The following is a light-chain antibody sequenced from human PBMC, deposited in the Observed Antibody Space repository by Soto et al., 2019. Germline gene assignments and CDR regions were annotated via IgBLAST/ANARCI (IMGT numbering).Light chain of an antibody. CDR3: SSYSSSSSPVV. J-gene: IGLJ2*01. Sequence: QPASVSGSPGQSITISCSGTISDVGGSNYVSWYQHHPGKAPRLMIFDVSNRPSGISNRFSGSKSGSTASLTISGLQAEDEADYYCSSYSSSSSPVVFGGGTKLTVL. CDR1: ISDVGGSNY. V-gene: IGLV2-14*03. CDR2: DVS.